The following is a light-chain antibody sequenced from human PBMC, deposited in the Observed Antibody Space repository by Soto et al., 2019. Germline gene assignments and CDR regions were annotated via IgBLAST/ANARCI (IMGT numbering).Light chain of an antibody. V-gene: IGKV4-1*01. CDR1: QSVLYSSNNKNY. Sequence: DIVMTQSPDSLAVSLGERATINCKSSQSVLYSSNNKNYLAWYQQKPGQPPKLLIYWASTRESGVPERFSGSGSATDFTLTISSLQAEDVAVYYCKQYYSTPITFGGGTKVDI. CDR2: WAS. CDR3: KQYYSTPIT. J-gene: IGKJ4*01.